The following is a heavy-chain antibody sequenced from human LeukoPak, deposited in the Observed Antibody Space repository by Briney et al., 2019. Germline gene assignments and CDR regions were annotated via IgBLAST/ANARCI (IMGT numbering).Heavy chain of an antibody. CDR3: AIILAHWGMGHYFDY. CDR2: IIPILGIA. J-gene: IGHJ4*02. D-gene: IGHD7-27*01. V-gene: IGHV1-69*04. CDR1: GGTFSSYA. Sequence: SVKVSCKASGGTFSSYAISWVRQAPRQGLEWMGRIIPILGIANYAQKFQGRVTITADKSTSTAYMELSSLRSEDTAVYYCAIILAHWGMGHYFDYWGQGTLVTVSS.